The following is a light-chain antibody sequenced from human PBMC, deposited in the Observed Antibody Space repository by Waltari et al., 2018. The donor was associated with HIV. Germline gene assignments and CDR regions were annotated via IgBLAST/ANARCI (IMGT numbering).Light chain of an antibody. CDR3: SSYAGSNVV. Sequence: QSALTQPPSASGSPGQSVTISCTGTSSDVGGYNYVSWYQQHPGKAPKRMFYEVSKRPSGVPDRFSGSKAGNTASLTVSGLQAEDEADYYCSSYAGSNVVFGGGTKLTVL. V-gene: IGLV2-8*01. J-gene: IGLJ2*01. CDR2: EVS. CDR1: SSDVGGYNY.